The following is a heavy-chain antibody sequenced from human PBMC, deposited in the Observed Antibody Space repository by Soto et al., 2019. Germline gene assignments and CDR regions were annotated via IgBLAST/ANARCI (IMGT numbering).Heavy chain of an antibody. CDR2: ISWNSGSI. V-gene: IGHV3-9*01. J-gene: IGHJ4*02. D-gene: IGHD1-7*01. CDR1: GFTFDDYA. Sequence: EVQLVESGGGLVQPGRSLRLSCAASGFTFDDYAMHWVRQAPGKGLEWVSGISWNSGSIGYADSVKGRFTISRENAKNSLYLQMNSLRAEDTALYYCAKGGYNWNSYLHYWGQGTLVTVSS. CDR3: AKGGYNWNSYLHY.